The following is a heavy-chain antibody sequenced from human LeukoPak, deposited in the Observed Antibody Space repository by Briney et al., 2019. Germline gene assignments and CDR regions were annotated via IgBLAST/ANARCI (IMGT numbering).Heavy chain of an antibody. CDR2: ISGSGGTT. D-gene: IGHD3-10*01. CDR1: GLIFSNSA. CDR3: ARGGSVFAYFFDY. J-gene: IGHJ4*02. Sequence: SGGSLRLSCAASGLIFSNSAMTWARLTPGQGLEWVSAISGSGGTTYYADSVKGRFTISRDSSTNTLYLQLSSLRAEDTAIYYCARGGSVFAYFFDYWGQGTLVTVSS. V-gene: IGHV3-23*01.